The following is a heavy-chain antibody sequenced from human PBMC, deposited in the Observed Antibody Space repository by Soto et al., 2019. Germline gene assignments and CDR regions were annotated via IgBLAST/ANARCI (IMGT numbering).Heavy chain of an antibody. D-gene: IGHD6-19*01. Sequence: EVQLVESGGGLVKPGGSLRLSCVASGFTFSTTWMNWVRQAPGKGLEWVGRIGSKTEGGTTNYAAPVKGRFTISRDDSKNTLYLQMDSLKTEDTAVYYCTTVSYSHSGSWGQGILVTVSS. CDR1: GFTFSTTW. CDR3: TTVSYSHSGS. J-gene: IGHJ5*02. CDR2: IGSKTEGGTT. V-gene: IGHV3-15*07.